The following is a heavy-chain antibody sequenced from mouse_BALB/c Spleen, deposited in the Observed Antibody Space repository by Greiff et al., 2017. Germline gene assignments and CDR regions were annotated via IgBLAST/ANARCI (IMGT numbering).Heavy chain of an antibody. CDR1: GFTFSSYT. CDR2: ISSGGSYT. Sequence: EVQVVESGGGLVKPGGSLKLSCAASGFTFSSYTMSWVRQTPEKRLEWVATISSGGSYTYYPDSVKGRFTISRDNAKNTLYLQMSSLKSEDTAMYYCTREGVLSFAYWGQGTLVTVSA. D-gene: IGHD2-14*01. V-gene: IGHV5-6-4*01. J-gene: IGHJ3*01. CDR3: TREGVLSFAY.